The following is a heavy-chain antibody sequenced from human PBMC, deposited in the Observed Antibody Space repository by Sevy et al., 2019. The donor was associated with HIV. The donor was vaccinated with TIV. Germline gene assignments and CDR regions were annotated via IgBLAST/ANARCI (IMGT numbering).Heavy chain of an antibody. Sequence: SQTLSLTCAISGDSVSSNSAAWNWIRQSPSRGLEWLGRTYYRSKWYNDYAVSVKSRITINPDTSKNQFSLQLNPVSPEDTAVYYCARDRAGLIAVAGTGNYYYYGMDVWGQGTTVTVSS. V-gene: IGHV6-1*01. D-gene: IGHD6-19*01. J-gene: IGHJ6*02. CDR3: ARDRAGLIAVAGTGNYYYYGMDV. CDR1: GDSVSSNSAA. CDR2: TYYRSKWYN.